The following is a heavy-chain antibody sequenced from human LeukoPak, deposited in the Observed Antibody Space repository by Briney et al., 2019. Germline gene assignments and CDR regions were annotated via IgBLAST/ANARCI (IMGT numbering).Heavy chain of an antibody. D-gene: IGHD2-2*01. CDR2: IIPIFGTA. CDR3: ASDSLVPAGAYFDY. Sequence: GSSVKVSCKASGGTFSSYAISWVRQAPGQGLEWMGEIIPIFGTANYAQKFQGRVTITADESTSTAYMELSSLRSEDTAVYYCASDSLVPAGAYFDYWGQGTLVTVSS. CDR1: GGTFSSYA. V-gene: IGHV1-69*01. J-gene: IGHJ4*02.